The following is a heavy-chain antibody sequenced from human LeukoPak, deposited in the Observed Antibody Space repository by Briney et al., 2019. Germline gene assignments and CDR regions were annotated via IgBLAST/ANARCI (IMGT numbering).Heavy chain of an antibody. CDR2: IIPIFGTA. J-gene: IGHJ4*02. CDR3: ARVLSPYCCGDCYSVYFDY. Sequence: SVKVSCKASGGTFSSYAISWVRQAPGQGLEWMGGIIPIFGTANYAQKFQGRVTITADESTSTDYMELSSLRSEDTAVYYCARVLSPYCCGDCYSVYFDYWAQGTLVTVSS. D-gene: IGHD2-21*02. CDR1: GGTFSSYA. V-gene: IGHV1-69*13.